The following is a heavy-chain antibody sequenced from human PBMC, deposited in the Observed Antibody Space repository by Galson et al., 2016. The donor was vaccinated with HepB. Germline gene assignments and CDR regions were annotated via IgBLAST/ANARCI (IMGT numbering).Heavy chain of an antibody. CDR2: IYHTGTT. CDR1: NYSINDGYY. J-gene: IGHJ5*02. Sequence: SETLSLTCAVSNYSINDGYYWGWIRQPPGKGLEWVGFIYHTGTTDYNPSLKSRVTISVDTSKNRISLSLNSVTAADTAVYYCARRLLAAAGTGHLFDPWGQGTLVIVSS. V-gene: IGHV4-38-2*01. CDR3: ARRLLAAAGTGHLFDP. D-gene: IGHD6-13*01.